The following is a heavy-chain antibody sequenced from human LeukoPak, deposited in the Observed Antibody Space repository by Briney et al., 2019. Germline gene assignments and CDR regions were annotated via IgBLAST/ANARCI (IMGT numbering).Heavy chain of an antibody. Sequence: PGGSLRLSCVASGFSFSSYGMHWVRQAPGKGLEWVAVVWFDGNYIFYADSVKGRFTISRDNSKNALYLQMDSLRGEDTAIYYSARDVNAGNYGLYFDYWGQGTLVTVSS. CDR1: GFSFSSYG. D-gene: IGHD1-7*01. J-gene: IGHJ4*02. CDR3: ARDVNAGNYGLYFDY. V-gene: IGHV3-33*01. CDR2: VWFDGNYI.